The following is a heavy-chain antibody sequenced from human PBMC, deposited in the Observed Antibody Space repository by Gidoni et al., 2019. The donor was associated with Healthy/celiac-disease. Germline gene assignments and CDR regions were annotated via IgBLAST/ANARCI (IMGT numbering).Heavy chain of an antibody. Sequence: QVQLQESGPGLVKPSETLSLTCTVSGGSISSYYWSWIRQPPGKGLEWIGYIYYSGSTNYNPSLKSRVTRSVDTSKNQFSLKLSSVTAADTAVYYCARDLSSGWYWFDPWGQGTLVTVSS. CDR2: IYYSGST. CDR1: GGSISSYY. D-gene: IGHD6-19*01. J-gene: IGHJ5*02. CDR3: ARDLSSGWYWFDP. V-gene: IGHV4-59*01.